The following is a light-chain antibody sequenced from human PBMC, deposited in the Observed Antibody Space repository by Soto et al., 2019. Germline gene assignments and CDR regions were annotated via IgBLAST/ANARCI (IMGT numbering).Light chain of an antibody. CDR2: DAS. CDR3: QQYNNWLYT. V-gene: IGKV3D-15*01. CDR1: QSVRSN. Sequence: EKVMTQSPATLSVSPGERATLSCRASQSVRSNLAWYQQMPGQAPRLLIYDASIRATDIPVRFSGSGSGTEFTLTISSLQSEDSAVYYCQQYNNWLYTFGPGTKVDI. J-gene: IGKJ1*01.